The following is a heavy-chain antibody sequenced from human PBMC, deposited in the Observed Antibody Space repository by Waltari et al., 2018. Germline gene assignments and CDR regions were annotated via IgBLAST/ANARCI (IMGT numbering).Heavy chain of an antibody. V-gene: IGHV1-46*01. J-gene: IGHJ4*02. CDR1: GYTFTSYY. CDR2: INPSGGST. Sequence: QVQLVQSGAEVKKPGASVKVSCKASGYTFTSYYMHWVRQDPGQGLEWMGIINPSGGSTSYAQEFQGRVTMTRDTSTSTVYMELSSLRSEDTAVYYCARDTPYSGSYLYYFAYWGQGTLVTVSS. CDR3: ARDTPYSGSYLYYFAY. D-gene: IGHD1-26*01.